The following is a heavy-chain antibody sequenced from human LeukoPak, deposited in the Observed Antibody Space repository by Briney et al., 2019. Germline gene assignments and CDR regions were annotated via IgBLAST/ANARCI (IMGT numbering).Heavy chain of an antibody. CDR1: GFTFSSYA. Sequence: GGSLRLSCAASGFTFSSYAMSWVRQAPGKGLEWVSAISGSGGSTYYADSVKGRFTISRDNSKNTLYLQMNSLRAEDTAVYYCAKGQHCSGGSCYPPEWYFDYWGQGTLVTVSS. V-gene: IGHV3-23*01. D-gene: IGHD2-15*01. J-gene: IGHJ4*02. CDR3: AKGQHCSGGSCYPPEWYFDY. CDR2: ISGSGGST.